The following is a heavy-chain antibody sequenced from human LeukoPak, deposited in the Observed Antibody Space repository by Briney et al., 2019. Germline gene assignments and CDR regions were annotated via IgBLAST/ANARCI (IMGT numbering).Heavy chain of an antibody. CDR2: ISYDGSNK. CDR3: AKDRGYCSSTSCSYYYYGMDV. Sequence: GGSLRLSCAASGFTFSSYGMHWVRQAPGKGLEWVAVISYDGSNKYYADSVKGRFTISRDNSKNTLYLQMNSLRAEDTAVYYCAKDRGYCSSTSCSYYYYGMDVWGQGTRSPSP. CDR1: GFTFSSYG. V-gene: IGHV3-30*18. D-gene: IGHD2-2*01. J-gene: IGHJ6*02.